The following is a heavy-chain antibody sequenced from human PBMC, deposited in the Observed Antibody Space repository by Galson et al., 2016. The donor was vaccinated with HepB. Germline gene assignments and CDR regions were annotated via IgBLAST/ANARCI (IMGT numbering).Heavy chain of an antibody. V-gene: IGHV2-5*02. CDR1: GFSLSTSGVV. J-gene: IGHJ3*02. Sequence: PALVTPTQTLTLTCTFSGFSLSTSGVVVGWIRQPPGKALELLAPIHWDGDKHYSPSLTSRLTITKDTYENQVVLTMTNMDPVDTGTYYCAHFSSGWYSVGRAFDIWGQGTIDTVSS. D-gene: IGHD6-19*01. CDR3: AHFSSGWYSVGRAFDI. CDR2: IHWDGDK.